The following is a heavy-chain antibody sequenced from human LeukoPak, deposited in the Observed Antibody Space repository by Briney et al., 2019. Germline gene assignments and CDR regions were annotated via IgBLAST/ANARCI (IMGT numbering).Heavy chain of an antibody. CDR3: ASEKVVPTAMGIDY. CDR2: IYHSGTT. V-gene: IGHV4-30-2*01. D-gene: IGHD2-2*01. Sequence: SQTLSPTCAVSGGSISSGGYSWSWIRQPPGKGLEWIGYIYHSGTTYYNPSLRSRVTISVDRSKNLFSLNLNSVTAADTAVYYCASEKVVPTAMGIDYWGQGTLVTVSS. CDR1: GGSISSGGYS. J-gene: IGHJ4*02.